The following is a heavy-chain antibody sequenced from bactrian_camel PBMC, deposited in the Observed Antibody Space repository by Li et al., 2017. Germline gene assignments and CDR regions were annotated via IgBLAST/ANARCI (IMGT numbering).Heavy chain of an antibody. Sequence: QVQLVESGGGSVQLGGSLRLSCSVTVSTYSRHCLSWIRQVPGKEREGVATISNTGNTYYAHSAKGRFTISRDNAKNTLYLQMSSLKPEDTAMYYCAAEFWCGSYGGSWYDPEYNYWGQGTQVTVS. CDR2: ISNTGNT. CDR1: VSTYSRHC. CDR3: AAEFWCGSYGGSWYDPEYNY. J-gene: IGHJ4*01. V-gene: IGHV3-2*01. D-gene: IGHD6*01.